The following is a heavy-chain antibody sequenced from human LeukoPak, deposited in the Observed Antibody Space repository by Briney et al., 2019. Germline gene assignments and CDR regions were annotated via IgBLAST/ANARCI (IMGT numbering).Heavy chain of an antibody. Sequence: GASVKVSCKTSGYTSTRCAVHWVRQAPGQRLEWMGWIHADSGNTKYSQKLQGRVTIARDTSASTIYMELSSLRFEDTAVYFCTIGLAGDWDAFDIWGLGTMVTVSS. CDR2: IHADSGNT. V-gene: IGHV1-3*01. CDR3: TIGLAGDWDAFDI. D-gene: IGHD6-19*01. CDR1: GYTSTRCA. J-gene: IGHJ3*02.